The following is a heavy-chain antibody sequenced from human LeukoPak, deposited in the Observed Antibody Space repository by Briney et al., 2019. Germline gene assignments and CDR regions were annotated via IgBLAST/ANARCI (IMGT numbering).Heavy chain of an antibody. CDR2: INHSGST. Sequence: PSETLSLTCAVYGGSFSGYYWSWLRQPPGKGLEWIGEINHSGSTNHNPSLKSRVTISVETSKNQFSLKLSSVTAADTAVYYCARVKPGYQLWRIGGPFDYWGQGTLVTVSS. J-gene: IGHJ4*02. V-gene: IGHV4-34*01. CDR3: ARVKPGYQLWRIGGPFDY. CDR1: GGSFSGYY. D-gene: IGHD2-2*01.